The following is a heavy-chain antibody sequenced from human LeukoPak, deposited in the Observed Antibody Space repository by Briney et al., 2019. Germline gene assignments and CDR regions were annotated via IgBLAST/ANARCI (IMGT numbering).Heavy chain of an antibody. Sequence: ASVKVSCKASGYTFTSYYMHWVRQAPGQGLEWMGIINPSGGSTSYAQKFQGRVTMTRDMSTSTVYMELSSLRSEDTAVYYCARERFRYCSSTSCYVDAFDIWGQGTMVTVSS. CDR3: ARERFRYCSSTSCYVDAFDI. V-gene: IGHV1-46*01. CDR2: INPSGGST. D-gene: IGHD2-2*01. J-gene: IGHJ3*02. CDR1: GYTFTSYY.